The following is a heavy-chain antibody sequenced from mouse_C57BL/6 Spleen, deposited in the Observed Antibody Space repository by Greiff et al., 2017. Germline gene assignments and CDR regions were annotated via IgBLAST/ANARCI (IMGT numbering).Heavy chain of an antibody. CDR3: ARYGYYDYFDY. CDR2: INPGSGGT. Sequence: QVQLQQSGAELVRPGTSVKVSCKASGYAFTNYLIEWVKQRPGQGLEWIGVINPGSGGTNYNEKFKGKATLTADKSSSTAYMQLSSLTSEDSAVYFCARYGYYDYFDYWGQGTTLTVSS. J-gene: IGHJ2*01. V-gene: IGHV1-54*01. CDR1: GYAFTNYL. D-gene: IGHD2-3*01.